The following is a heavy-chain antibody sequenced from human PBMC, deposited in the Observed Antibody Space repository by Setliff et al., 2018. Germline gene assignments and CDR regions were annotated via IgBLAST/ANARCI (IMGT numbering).Heavy chain of an antibody. D-gene: IGHD1-26*01. J-gene: IGHJ3*02. CDR1: GYSFTTYW. Sequence: PGESLKISCKGSGYSFTTYWIGWVRQMPGKGLEWMGIIYPGDSDTRYSPSFQGQVTISADKSISTAYLQWSSLKASDTAMYYCARVGPLTDDAFDIWGQGTMVTVSS. V-gene: IGHV5-51*01. CDR3: ARVGPLTDDAFDI. CDR2: IYPGDSDT.